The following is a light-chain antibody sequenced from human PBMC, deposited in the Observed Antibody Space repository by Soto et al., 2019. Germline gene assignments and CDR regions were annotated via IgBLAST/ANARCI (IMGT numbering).Light chain of an antibody. CDR3: QQYDNLPLMYT. CDR2: DAT. J-gene: IGKJ2*01. CDR1: PNIRNC. V-gene: IGKV1-33*01. Sequence: DIQMTPSPSSLSASVGDRVTITSQASPNIRNCLNWYPQKPGKAPKILIFDATDLEVGVPSRFSGSGSGTDFTLTISSLQPEDVATDYCQQYDNLPLMYTFGQGTRLEIK.